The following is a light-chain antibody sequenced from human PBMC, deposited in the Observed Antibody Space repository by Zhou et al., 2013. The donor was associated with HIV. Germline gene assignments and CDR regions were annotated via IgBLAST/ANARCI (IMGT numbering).Light chain of an antibody. Sequence: EIVMTQSPATLSLSPGERATLSCRASQSVSSYLAWYQQKPGQAPRLLIYDASYTATGIPARFSGSGSGTDFTLTISSLEPEDFAVYYCQQRSNWPPFGQGTRLEIK. CDR2: DAS. J-gene: IGKJ5*01. CDR1: QSVSSY. V-gene: IGKV3-11*01. CDR3: QQRSNWPP.